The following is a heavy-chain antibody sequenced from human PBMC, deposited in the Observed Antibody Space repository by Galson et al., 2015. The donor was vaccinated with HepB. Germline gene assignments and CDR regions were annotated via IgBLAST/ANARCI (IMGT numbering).Heavy chain of an antibody. J-gene: IGHJ4*02. Sequence: SVKVSCKASGYTFTTYTLHWVRQAPGQRLEWMGWINAGNGNTKYSQKFQDRVTITRDTSANTTYMELRSLRSEDTAVYYCARDPVHNNYFDYWGQGTLVTVSS. CDR1: GYTFTTYT. CDR2: INAGNGNT. V-gene: IGHV1-3*01. D-gene: IGHD2/OR15-2a*01. CDR3: ARDPVHNNYFDY.